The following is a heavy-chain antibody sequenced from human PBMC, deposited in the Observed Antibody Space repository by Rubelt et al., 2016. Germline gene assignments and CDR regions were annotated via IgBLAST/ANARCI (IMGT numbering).Heavy chain of an antibody. V-gene: IGHV4-39*01. D-gene: IGHD3-22*01. CDR3: ARHGGNDSSGYVRSRETNWFDP. CDR2: YSGST. J-gene: IGHJ5*02. Sequence: YSGSTYYNPSLKSRVTISVDTSKNQFSLKLSSVTAADTAVYYCARHGGNDSSGYVRSRETNWFDPWGQGTLVTVSS.